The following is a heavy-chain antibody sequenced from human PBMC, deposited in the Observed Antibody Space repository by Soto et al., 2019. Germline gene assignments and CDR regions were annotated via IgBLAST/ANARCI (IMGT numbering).Heavy chain of an antibody. CDR2: INVDSGDT. V-gene: IGHV1-2*07. Sequence: QVQLLQSGAELRKPGASVKGSCKTSGYTFTTYFIHWVRQAPGQGLEWLGWINVDSGDTKSADEFKGGATMSIDTSITTADMELTSLTSDDTAVYYCARGGFSYDSRGSPFDLSGQGTLVTVSS. CDR3: ARGGFSYDSRGSPFDL. CDR1: GYTFTTYF. D-gene: IGHD3-16*01. J-gene: IGHJ5*02.